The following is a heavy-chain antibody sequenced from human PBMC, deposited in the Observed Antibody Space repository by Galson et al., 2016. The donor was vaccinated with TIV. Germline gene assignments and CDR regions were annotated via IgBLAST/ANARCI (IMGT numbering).Heavy chain of an antibody. Sequence: SVKVSCTVSGVIFRSDAISWVRQAPGKGLEWMGMVIDIFGKAYYAHTFQGRVTITADESTNTVYLELGSLTSEDTAVYYCARLPSYYGSGNHGFDPWGQGTLVTVSS. J-gene: IGHJ5*02. CDR3: ARLPSYYGSGNHGFDP. V-gene: IGHV1-69*13. D-gene: IGHD3-10*01. CDR1: GVIFRSDA. CDR2: VIDIFGKA.